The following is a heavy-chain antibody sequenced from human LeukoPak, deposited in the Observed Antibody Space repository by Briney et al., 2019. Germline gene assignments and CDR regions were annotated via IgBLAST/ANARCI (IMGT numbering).Heavy chain of an antibody. CDR3: ARAKDIVVVPAAILGGMDV. CDR1: GGSFSGYY. Sequence: SETLSLTCAVYGGSFSGYYWSWIRQPPGKGLEWIGEINHSGSTNYNPFLKSRVTISVDTSKNQFSLKLSSVTAADTAVYYCARAKDIVVVPAAILGGMDVWGQGTTVTVSS. CDR2: INHSGST. D-gene: IGHD2-2*02. J-gene: IGHJ6*02. V-gene: IGHV4-34*01.